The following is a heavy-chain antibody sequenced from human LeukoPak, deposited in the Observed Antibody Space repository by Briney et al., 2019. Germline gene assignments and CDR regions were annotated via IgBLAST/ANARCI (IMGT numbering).Heavy chain of an antibody. CDR3: ARDYSSSRWYFDL. V-gene: IGHV4-59*11. CDR2: IYYSGST. J-gene: IGHJ2*01. Sequence: SETLSLTCTVTGGSISSHYWSWIRQPPGKGLEWIGYIYYSGSTNYNPSLKSRVTISVDTSKNQFSLKLSSVTAADTAVYYCARDYSSSRWYFDLWGRGTLVTVSS. D-gene: IGHD6-6*01. CDR1: GGSISSHY.